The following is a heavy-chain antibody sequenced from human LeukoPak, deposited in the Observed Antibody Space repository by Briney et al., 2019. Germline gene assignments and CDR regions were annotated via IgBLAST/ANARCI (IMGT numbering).Heavy chain of an antibody. CDR3: VRDKRRFYYANSEYYFDL. V-gene: IGHV3-30*03. Sequence: GGSLRLSCAASGFTFSDHLMHGARQAPSKGLEWVAIISYDGGNKFYADSVKGRFTISRDNSKNTLYLQMNSLSTEDTALYYCVRDKRRFYYANSEYYFDLWGQGTLVTVSS. CDR2: ISYDGGNK. CDR1: GFTFSDHL. D-gene: IGHD3-22*01. J-gene: IGHJ4*02.